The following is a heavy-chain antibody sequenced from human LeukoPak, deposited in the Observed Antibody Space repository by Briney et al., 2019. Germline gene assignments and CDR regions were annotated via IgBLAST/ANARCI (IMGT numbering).Heavy chain of an antibody. J-gene: IGHJ6*02. CDR3: ARDRFRIAAAGTINKYYYGMDV. CDR2: INPNSGGT. D-gene: IGHD6-13*01. Sequence: GASVKVSCKASGYTFTGYYMHWVRQAPGQGLEWMGWINPNSGGTNYAQKFQGWVTMTRDTSISTAYMELSRLRSDDTAVYYCARDRFRIAAAGTINKYYYGMDVWGQGTTVTVSS. V-gene: IGHV1-2*04. CDR1: GYTFTGYY.